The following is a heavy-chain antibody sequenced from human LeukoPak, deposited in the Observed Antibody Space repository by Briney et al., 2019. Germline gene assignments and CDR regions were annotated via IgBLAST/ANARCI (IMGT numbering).Heavy chain of an antibody. Sequence: SVKVSCKASGGTFSSYAISWVRQAPGQGLEWMGGIIPIFGTANYAQKFQGRVTITADESTSTAYMELSSLRSEDTAVYYCARDTSGYSSGWYHDYWGQGTLVTVSS. CDR2: IIPIFGTA. CDR3: ARDTSGYSSGWYHDY. CDR1: GGTFSSYA. D-gene: IGHD6-19*01. J-gene: IGHJ4*02. V-gene: IGHV1-69*13.